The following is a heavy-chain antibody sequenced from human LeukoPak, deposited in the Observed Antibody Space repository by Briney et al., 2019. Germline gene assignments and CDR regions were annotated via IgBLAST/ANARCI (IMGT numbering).Heavy chain of an antibody. CDR1: GFTVSSNY. V-gene: IGHV3-53*01. D-gene: IGHD3-3*01. J-gene: IGHJ4*02. CDR3: ARESPGGLRFLEWSGYYFDY. Sequence: PGGSLRLSCAASGFTVSSNYMSWVRQAPGKGLEWVSVIYSGGSTYYADSVKGRFTISRDNSKNTLYLQMNSLRAEDTAVYYCARESPGGLRFLEWSGYYFDYWGQGTLVTVSS. CDR2: IYSGGST.